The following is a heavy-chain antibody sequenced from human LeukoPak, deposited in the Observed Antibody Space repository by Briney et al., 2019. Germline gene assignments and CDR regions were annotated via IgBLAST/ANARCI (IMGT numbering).Heavy chain of an antibody. D-gene: IGHD1-26*01. CDR2: IYSGGST. CDR3: ARDHSGSYSDY. V-gene: IGHV3-53*01. CDR1: GFTVSSNY. J-gene: IGHJ4*02. Sequence: PGGSLRLSCAASGFTVSSNYMSWVRQAPGKGLEWVSVIYSGGSTYYADSVKGRFTISRDNSKNTLYLQVNSLRAEDTAVYYCARDHSGSYSDYWGQGTLVTVSS.